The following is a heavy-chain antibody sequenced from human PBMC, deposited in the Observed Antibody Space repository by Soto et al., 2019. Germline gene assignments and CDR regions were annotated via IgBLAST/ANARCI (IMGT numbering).Heavy chain of an antibody. CDR3: ARELAPAAPPSLYFLDE. CDR1: GFTISSHW. J-gene: IGHJ6*02. D-gene: IGHD2-2*01. V-gene: IGHV3-74*01. Sequence: PGGSLRRSWAPSGFTISSHWMHWVRQAPGKGLVWVSRINSDGSNIDYADSVRGRFTISRDNAKNTLYLQMSSLRAEDTAMYYCARELAPAAPPSLYFLDEWCQGTTLTVSS. CDR2: INSDGSNI.